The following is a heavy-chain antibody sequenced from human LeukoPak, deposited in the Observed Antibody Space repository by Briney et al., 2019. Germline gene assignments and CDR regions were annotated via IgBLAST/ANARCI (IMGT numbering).Heavy chain of an antibody. CDR1: GGSISSYY. J-gene: IGHJ4*02. CDR2: IYYSGST. CDR3: ARGGSGYYDSSGYHKSLYYFDY. Sequence: SETLSLTCTVSGGSISSYYWSWIRQPPGKGLEWIGYIYYSGSTNYNPSLKSRVTISVDTSKNQFSLKVSSVTAADTAVYYCARGGSGYYDSSGYHKSLYYFDYWGQGTLVTVSS. D-gene: IGHD3-22*01. V-gene: IGHV4-59*01.